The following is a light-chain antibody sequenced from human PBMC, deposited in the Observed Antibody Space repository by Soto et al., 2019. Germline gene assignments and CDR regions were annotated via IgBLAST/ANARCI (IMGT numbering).Light chain of an antibody. CDR2: AVY. V-gene: IGKV3D-15*01. CDR1: QGVAGN. Sequence: EIVMTQSPPTLSVSPGEGSALSCRASQGVAGNLAWYQQKPGQAHRLIIYAVYTRAAGIPDRFSGSGSETEFTLTISRLKSEDFVVYYCQKYNSWPQITLGTGTRLEIK. CDR3: QKYNSWPQIT. J-gene: IGKJ5*01.